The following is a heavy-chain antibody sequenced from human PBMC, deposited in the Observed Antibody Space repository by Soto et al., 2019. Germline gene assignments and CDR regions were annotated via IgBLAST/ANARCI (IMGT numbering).Heavy chain of an antibody. J-gene: IGHJ5*02. Sequence: QVQLVQSGAEVKKPGASVKVSYKASGYTFTSYDINWVRQATGQGLEWMGWMNPNSGNTGYAQKFQGRVTMTRNTSISTAYLELSSLRSDDTAVYYCARESSAAGTGWFDPWGQGTLVTVSS. D-gene: IGHD6-13*01. CDR2: MNPNSGNT. CDR3: ARESSAAGTGWFDP. CDR1: GYTFTSYD. V-gene: IGHV1-8*01.